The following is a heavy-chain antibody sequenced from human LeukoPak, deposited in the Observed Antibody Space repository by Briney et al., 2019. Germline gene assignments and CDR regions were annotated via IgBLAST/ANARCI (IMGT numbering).Heavy chain of an antibody. V-gene: IGHV4-59*01. D-gene: IGHD2-15*01. CDR3: ARDGVGKGNWFDP. J-gene: IGHJ5*02. CDR1: GGYISSYY. Sequence: SETLSLTCTVSGGYISSYYWSWIRQPPGEGLEWIGYVYYTGSTNYNPSLKSRVSISVDTSKNQFSLKLRSVSAADTAVYYCARDGVGKGNWFDPWGQGTLVTVSS. CDR2: VYYTGST.